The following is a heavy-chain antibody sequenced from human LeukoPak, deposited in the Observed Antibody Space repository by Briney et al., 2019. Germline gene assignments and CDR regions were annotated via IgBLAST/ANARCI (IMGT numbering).Heavy chain of an antibody. Sequence: SETLSLTCAVHGGSFSGYYWSWIRQPPGKGLEWIGEINHSGSTNYNPSLKSRVTISVDTSKNQFSLKLSSVTAADTAVYYCARFPTNWFDPWGQGTLVTVSS. CDR2: INHSGST. CDR1: GGSFSGYY. CDR3: ARFPTNWFDP. J-gene: IGHJ5*02. V-gene: IGHV4-34*01.